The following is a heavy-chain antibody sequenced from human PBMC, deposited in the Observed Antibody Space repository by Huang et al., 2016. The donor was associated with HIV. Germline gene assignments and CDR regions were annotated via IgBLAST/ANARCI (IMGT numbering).Heavy chain of an antibody. Sequence: QVQLVQSGAEVKRPGASVKVSCKASGYTFRDYSINWVRQAPGQGLEWMGWMKPDRGNTGDAASLQGRVTMTRDISISTAYMELRRLRFEDTAVYYCTRAVGFAENWFDIWGQGTPVIVSS. J-gene: IGHJ5*02. CDR3: TRAVGFAENWFDI. CDR2: MKPDRGNT. CDR1: GYTFRDYS. D-gene: IGHD3-10*01. V-gene: IGHV1-8*02.